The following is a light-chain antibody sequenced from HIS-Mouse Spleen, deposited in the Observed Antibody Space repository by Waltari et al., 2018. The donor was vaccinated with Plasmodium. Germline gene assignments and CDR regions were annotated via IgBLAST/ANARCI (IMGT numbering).Light chain of an antibody. CDR3: YSTDSSGNHRV. J-gene: IGLJ3*02. CDR1: ALPKKY. Sequence: SYELTQPPSVSVSPGQQARITFPCDALPKKYAYWYQQKSGQAPVLVIYEDSKRPSGIPERFSGSSSGTMATLTISGAQVEDEADYYCYSTDSSGNHRVFGGGTKLTVL. CDR2: EDS. V-gene: IGLV3-10*01.